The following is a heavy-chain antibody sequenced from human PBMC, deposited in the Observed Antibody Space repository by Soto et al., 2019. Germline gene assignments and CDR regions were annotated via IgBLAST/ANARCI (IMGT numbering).Heavy chain of an antibody. CDR1: GGSISSGGYY. V-gene: IGHV4-31*03. J-gene: IGHJ3*02. D-gene: IGHD3-10*01. Sequence: SETLSLTCTVSGGSISSGGYYWSWIRQHPGKGLEWIGYIYYSGSTYYNPSLKSRVTISVDTSKNQFSLKLSSVTAADTAVYYCARDRVFVEVQRAAGAFDIWGQGTMVTVSS. CDR3: ARDRVFVEVQRAAGAFDI. CDR2: IYYSGST.